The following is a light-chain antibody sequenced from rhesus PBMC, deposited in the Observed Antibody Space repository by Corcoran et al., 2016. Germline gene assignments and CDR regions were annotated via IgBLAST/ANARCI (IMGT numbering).Light chain of an antibody. Sequence: DIQMTQSPSSLSASVGDRVTITCRASQGISSDLSWYQVKPGKTPKLLISYAFTLQSGVPSRFSGSGSGTDFTLTISNLQPEDFATYYCLQYNSDPYSFGQGTKVEIK. CDR2: YAF. CDR3: LQYNSDPYS. J-gene: IGKJ2*01. CDR1: QGISSD. V-gene: IGKV1-43*02.